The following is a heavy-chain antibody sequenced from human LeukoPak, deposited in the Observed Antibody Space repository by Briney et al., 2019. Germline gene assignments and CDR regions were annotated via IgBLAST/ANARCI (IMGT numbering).Heavy chain of an antibody. CDR1: GFTFSSYW. D-gene: IGHD5-24*01. Sequence: PGGSLRLSCEASGFTFSSYWMHWVRQTPGKGLMWVARIKSDGSTIYADSVKGRFTISRDNSKNTLYLVMNSLRVDDTAVYYCAKAVDLATISVDIWGQGTMVTVSS. J-gene: IGHJ3*02. V-gene: IGHV3-74*01. CDR3: AKAVDLATISVDI. CDR2: IKSDGST.